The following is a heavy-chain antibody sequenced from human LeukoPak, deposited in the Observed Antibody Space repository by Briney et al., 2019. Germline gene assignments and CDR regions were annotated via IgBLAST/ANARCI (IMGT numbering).Heavy chain of an antibody. CDR1: GFTFSSYA. D-gene: IGHD3-22*01. J-gene: IGHJ4*02. Sequence: GGSPRLSCAASGFTFSSYAMSWVRQAPGKGLEWVSAISGSGGSTYYADSVKGRFTISRDNSKNTLYLQMNSLRAEDTAVYYCAKDKMGMIVVVITSAFDYWGQGTLVTVSS. V-gene: IGHV3-23*01. CDR2: ISGSGGST. CDR3: AKDKMGMIVVVITSAFDY.